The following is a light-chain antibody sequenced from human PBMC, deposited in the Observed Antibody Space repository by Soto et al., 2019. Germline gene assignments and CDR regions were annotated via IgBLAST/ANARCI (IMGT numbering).Light chain of an antibody. J-gene: IGLJ7*01. V-gene: IGLV2-23*01. CDR3: CSFAGSRTYV. CDR2: EGS. CDR1: SSDVEIYKH. Sequence: QSVLTQPASVSGSPGQSITISCTGTSSDVEIYKHVSWYQQYPGKAPKLIIYEGSERPSGISDRFSGSKSGNTASLTISGLQAEDEADYHCCSFAGSRTYVFGPGTQLTVL.